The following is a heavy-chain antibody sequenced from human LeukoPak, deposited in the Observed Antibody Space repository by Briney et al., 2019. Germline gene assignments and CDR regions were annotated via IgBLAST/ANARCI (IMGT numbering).Heavy chain of an antibody. CDR1: GGSISSSSYS. CDR2: IYYSGST. D-gene: IGHD3-10*01. V-gene: IGHV4-61*01. J-gene: IGHJ4*02. Sequence: SETLSLTCTVSGGSISSSSYSWAWIRQPPGKGLEWIGYIYYSGSTNYNPSLKSRVTISVDTSKNQFSLKLSSVTAADTAVYYCAREVRAYYYGSGSESRISAFDYWGQGTLVTVSS. CDR3: AREVRAYYYGSGSESRISAFDY.